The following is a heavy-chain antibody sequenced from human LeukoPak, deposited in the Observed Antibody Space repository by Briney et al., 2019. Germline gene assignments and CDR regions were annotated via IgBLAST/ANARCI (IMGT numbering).Heavy chain of an antibody. V-gene: IGHV3-23*01. J-gene: IGHJ6*03. CDR3: AKDPVRSPNGDNYYYYMDV. CDR2: ISGSGGST. Sequence: GGSLRLSCSASGFTFSSYAMSWARPAPGKGLEWVSAISGSGGSTYYADSVKGRFTISRDNSKKTLYLQMNSLRAEDTAVYYCAKDPVRSPNGDNYYYYMDVWGKGTTVTVSS. CDR1: GFTFSSYA. D-gene: IGHD4-17*01.